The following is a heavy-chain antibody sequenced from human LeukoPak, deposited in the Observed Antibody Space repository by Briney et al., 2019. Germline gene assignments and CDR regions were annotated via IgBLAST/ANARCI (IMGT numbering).Heavy chain of an antibody. V-gene: IGHV3-30-3*01. J-gene: IGHJ4*02. D-gene: IGHD5-18*01. Sequence: PGRSLRLSCAASGFTFSSYAMHWVRQAPDKGLEWVAVISYDGSNKYYADSVKGRFTISRDNSKNTLYLQMNSLRAEDTAVYYCAPNYVDTAMAPHLDYWGQGTLVTVSS. CDR3: APNYVDTAMAPHLDY. CDR2: ISYDGSNK. CDR1: GFTFSSYA.